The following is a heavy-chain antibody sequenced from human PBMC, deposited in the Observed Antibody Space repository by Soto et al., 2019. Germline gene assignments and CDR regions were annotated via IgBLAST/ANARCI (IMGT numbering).Heavy chain of an antibody. Sequence: EVQLVETGGGLIQPGGSLRLSCVASGFTVSNNYMSWVRQAPGKGLECVSIIYSGGTTYYADSVRGRFTISRDHSKNTLYLQMNSLRADDTAVYFCARNQPVTTLGYWGQGTLVTVSS. CDR1: GFTVSNNY. CDR3: ARNQPVTTLGY. V-gene: IGHV3-53*02. CDR2: IYSGGTT. D-gene: IGHD4-17*01. J-gene: IGHJ4*02.